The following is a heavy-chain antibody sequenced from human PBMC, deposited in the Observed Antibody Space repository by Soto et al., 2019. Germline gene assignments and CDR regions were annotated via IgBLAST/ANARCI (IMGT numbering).Heavy chain of an antibody. CDR3: AWGMTSPDPPALYYFDT. J-gene: IGHJ4*02. V-gene: IGHV4-4*07. CDR1: GASITSSSY. CDR2: FSLSGTT. Sequence: SETLSLTCTVSGASITSSSYWSWIRQPAGKGLEWIGRFSLSGTTNYNPSLRSRVTMSADVSKNQFSLRLTSVTAADPALYYCAWGMTSPDPPALYYFDTWGPGTLGTV. D-gene: IGHD3-16*01.